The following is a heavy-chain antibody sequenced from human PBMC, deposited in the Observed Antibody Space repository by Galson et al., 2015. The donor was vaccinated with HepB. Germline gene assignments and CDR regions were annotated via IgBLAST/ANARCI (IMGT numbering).Heavy chain of an antibody. CDR3: GRVTTSSPRIDY. CDR2: ISSTSNYI. CDR1: GFTFSHYN. D-gene: IGHD6-13*01. Sequence: SLRLSCAVSGFTFSHYNMNWVRQAPGKGLEWVSYISSTSNYIYYADSVKGRFTLSRDNAKNSLYLQMNSLRVEDTAVYYCGRVTTSSPRIDYWGQGTLVTVSS. V-gene: IGHV3-21*01. J-gene: IGHJ4*02.